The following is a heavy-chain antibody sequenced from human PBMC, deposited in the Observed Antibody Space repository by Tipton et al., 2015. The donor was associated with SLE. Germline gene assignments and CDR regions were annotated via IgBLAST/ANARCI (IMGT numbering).Heavy chain of an antibody. V-gene: IGHV4-61*01. CDR1: GGSMSSGSHY. D-gene: IGHD1-1*01. J-gene: IGHJ4*02. Sequence: TLSLTCTVSGGSMSSGSHYWTWIRQPPGKGLEWIGYIFFSGNTKYNPSLNSRITMSIDTSKDQFSLRLTSVTAADTAIYYCARSTNWNSAAYYFDLWGQGTLVTVSS. CDR2: IFFSGNT. CDR3: ARSTNWNSAAYYFDL.